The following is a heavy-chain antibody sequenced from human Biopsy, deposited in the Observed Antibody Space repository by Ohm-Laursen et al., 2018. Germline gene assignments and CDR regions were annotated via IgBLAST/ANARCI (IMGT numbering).Heavy chain of an antibody. CDR2: NIPVLGTG. J-gene: IGHJ1*01. CDR1: GGTFSNYG. V-gene: IGHV1-69*06. CDR3: ATKLTGYFHH. Sequence: ASVKVSCKAPGGTFSNYGVNWVRQAPGQGLEWLGGNIPVLGTGNYAQKFQDRVTVAADTSTSTATMELRSLRSGDTAVYYCATKLTGYFHHRGQGTLVIVSS. D-gene: IGHD3-9*01.